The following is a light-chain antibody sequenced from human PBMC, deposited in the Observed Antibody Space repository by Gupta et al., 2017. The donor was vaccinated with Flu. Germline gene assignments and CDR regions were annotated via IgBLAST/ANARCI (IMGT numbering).Light chain of an antibody. J-gene: IGKJ4*01. CDR2: AAS. Sequence: AIRITQSPSSISASTGDRVTITGRASQNVHSYLAWYQQKPGKAPKLLIYAASTLQSGVPSTFTGSGSGTDFTLTVSLLQSEDFATYYCQQYFSYPFTFGGGTEVDIK. CDR3: QQYFSYPFT. V-gene: IGKV1-8*01. CDR1: QNVHSY.